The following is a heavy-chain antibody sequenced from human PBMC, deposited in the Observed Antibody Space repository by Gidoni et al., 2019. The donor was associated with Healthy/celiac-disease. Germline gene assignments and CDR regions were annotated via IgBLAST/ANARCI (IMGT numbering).Heavy chain of an antibody. D-gene: IGHD6-13*01. V-gene: IGHV3-7*01. CDR2: IKQDGSEK. Sequence: NIKQDGSEKYYVDSVKGRFTISRDNAKNSLYLQMNSLRAEDTAVYYCARVLGGAARDHSSSCYWGLYYYYGMDVWGQGTTVTVSS. J-gene: IGHJ6*02. CDR3: ARVLGGAARDHSSSCYWGLYYYYGMDV.